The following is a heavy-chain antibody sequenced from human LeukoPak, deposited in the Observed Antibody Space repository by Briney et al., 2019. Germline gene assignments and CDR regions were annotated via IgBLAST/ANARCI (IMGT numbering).Heavy chain of an antibody. CDR3: TRGYSYDPFDY. J-gene: IGHJ4*02. D-gene: IGHD5-18*01. Sequence: GGSLRLSCTASGFTFGDYAMSWVRQAPGKGLEWVAFIRSKAYGGTTEYAASVKGRFTISRDDSRSIAYLQMNSLKTEDTAVYYCTRGYSYDPFDYWGQGTLVTVSS. V-gene: IGHV3-49*04. CDR1: GFTFGDYA. CDR2: IRSKAYGGTT.